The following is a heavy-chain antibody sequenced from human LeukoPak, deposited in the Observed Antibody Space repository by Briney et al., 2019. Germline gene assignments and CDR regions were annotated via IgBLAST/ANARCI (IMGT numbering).Heavy chain of an antibody. V-gene: IGHV1-46*01. Sequence: ASVKVSCKASGYTFTTYYMHWVRQAPGQGLEWMGIINPGGGSTTYAQKFQGRVTMTRDTSTSTVYMELSSLRSDDTAVYYCARIGLGTYSSSWYFDYRGQGTLVTVSS. J-gene: IGHJ4*02. CDR1: GYTFTTYY. CDR3: ARIGLGTYSSSWYFDY. D-gene: IGHD6-13*01. CDR2: INPGGGST.